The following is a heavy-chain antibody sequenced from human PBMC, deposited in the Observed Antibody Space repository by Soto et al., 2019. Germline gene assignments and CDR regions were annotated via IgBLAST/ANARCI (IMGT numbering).Heavy chain of an antibody. J-gene: IGHJ4*02. CDR3: ARRGGSSGWIDY. Sequence: SETLSLTCTVSCGSISSSSYYWGWIRQPPGKGLEWIGSIYYSGSTYYNPSLKSRVTISVDTSKNQFSLKLSSVTAADTAVYYCARRGGSSGWIDYWGQGTLVTVSS. CDR1: CGSISSSSYY. D-gene: IGHD6-19*01. V-gene: IGHV4-39*01. CDR2: IYYSGST.